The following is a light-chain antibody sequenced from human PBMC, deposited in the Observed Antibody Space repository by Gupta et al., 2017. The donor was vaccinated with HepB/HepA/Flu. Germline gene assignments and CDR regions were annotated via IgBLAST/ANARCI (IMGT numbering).Light chain of an antibody. CDR1: NIGSKT. CDR3: QVWDNSGFHSMV. CDR2: DDR. J-gene: IGLJ2*01. V-gene: IGLV3-21*03. Sequence: SYVLTQPPSVSVAPGSTASILCGGDNIGSKTVHWYQQRPDQAPLLVVYDDRDRPSGIPDRFSGSNSGSTATLTISRVEVGDEADYYCQVWDNSGFHSMVFGGGTQLTVL.